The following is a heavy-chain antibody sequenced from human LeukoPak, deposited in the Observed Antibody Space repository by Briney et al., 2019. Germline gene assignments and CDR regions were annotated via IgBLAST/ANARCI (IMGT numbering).Heavy chain of an antibody. CDR1: GYSFTSYW. CDR2: IYPGDSDT. CDR3: ARATYCSGGSCYSGGWYFDL. D-gene: IGHD2-15*01. Sequence: GESLKISCKGSGYSFTSYWIGWVRQMSGKGLEWMGIIYPGDSDTNYSPSFRGHVTISGDKSTSTAYLQWSSLKASDTAMYYCARATYCSGGSCYSGGWYFDLWGRGTLVTVSS. J-gene: IGHJ2*01. V-gene: IGHV5-51*01.